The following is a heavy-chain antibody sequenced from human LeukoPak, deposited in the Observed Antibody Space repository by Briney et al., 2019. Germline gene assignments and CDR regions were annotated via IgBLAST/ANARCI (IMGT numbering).Heavy chain of an antibody. CDR3: ARGSRDYDFWSGPYYGMDV. CDR2: ISSSSSYI. J-gene: IGHJ6*02. V-gene: IGHV3-21*01. D-gene: IGHD3-3*01. CDR1: GFTFSSYS. Sequence: GGSLRLSCAASGFTFSSYSMTWVRQAPGKGLEWVSSISSSSSYIYYADSVKGRFTISRDNAKNSLYLQMNSLRAEDTAVYYCARGSRDYDFWSGPYYGMDVWGQGTTVTVSS.